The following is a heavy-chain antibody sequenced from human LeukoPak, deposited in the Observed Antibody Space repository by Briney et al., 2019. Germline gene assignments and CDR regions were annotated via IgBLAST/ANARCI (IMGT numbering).Heavy chain of an antibody. Sequence: GGSLRLSGTASGFTFSIYTMQWVRQAPGKGLEWVASINPEGSEKYSADSVKGRFTISRDNAKNSLYLQMDSLRVEDTAFYYCARDLAYSRLDYWGQGMLVTVSS. D-gene: IGHD5-18*01. CDR1: GFTFSIYT. CDR3: ARDLAYSRLDY. CDR2: INPEGSEK. V-gene: IGHV3-7*01. J-gene: IGHJ4*02.